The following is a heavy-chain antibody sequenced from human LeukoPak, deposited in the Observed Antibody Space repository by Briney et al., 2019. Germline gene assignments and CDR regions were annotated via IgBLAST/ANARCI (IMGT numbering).Heavy chain of an antibody. J-gene: IGHJ4*02. CDR3: AKAEGYDILAGLDY. Sequence: GGSLRLSCATSGFTFSSYAMSGVGQAPGKGVEWVSGICASGGSTYYAGSVKGRFTISRDNSKITLYLQMHSLRTEDTAVYYCAKAEGYDILAGLDYWGQGTLVTVSS. CDR1: GFTFSSYA. D-gene: IGHD3-9*01. V-gene: IGHV3-23*01. CDR2: ICASGGST.